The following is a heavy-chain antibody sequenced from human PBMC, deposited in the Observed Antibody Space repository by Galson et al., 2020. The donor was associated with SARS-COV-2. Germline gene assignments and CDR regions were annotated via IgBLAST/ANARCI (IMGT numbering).Heavy chain of an antibody. Sequence: GGSLRLSCRGSGFSFRNYWMNWVRQAPGKGLEWVANIKQDGSEQFYVESVKGRFTVSRDNTQNSLYLQMNNLRVEDTAVYFCARGSIYYDFWSGRAEYFQDWGQGTLVTLSS. CDR2: IKQDGSEQ. J-gene: IGHJ1*01. V-gene: IGHV3-7*01. CDR3: ARGSIYYDFWSGRAEYFQD. D-gene: IGHD3-3*01. CDR1: GFSFRNYW.